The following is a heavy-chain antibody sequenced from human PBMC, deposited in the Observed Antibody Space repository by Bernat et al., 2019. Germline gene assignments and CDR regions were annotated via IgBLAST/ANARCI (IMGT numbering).Heavy chain of an antibody. CDR3: ARDQLVVPAAQGGYNWFDP. V-gene: IGHV1-69*04. D-gene: IGHD2-2*01. CDR2: IIPILGIA. Sequence: QVQLVQSGAEVKKPGSSVKVSCKASGGTFSSYAISWVRQAPGQGLEWMGRIIPILGIANYAQKFQGRVTITADKSTSTAYMELSSLRSEDTAVYYCARDQLVVPAAQGGYNWFDPWGQGTLVTVSS. CDR1: GGTFSSYA. J-gene: IGHJ5*02.